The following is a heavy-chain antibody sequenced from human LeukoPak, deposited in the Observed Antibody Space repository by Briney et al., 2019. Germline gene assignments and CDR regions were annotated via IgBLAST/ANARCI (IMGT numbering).Heavy chain of an antibody. CDR3: ARGPVITFGGVIVKKDSYYGMDV. J-gene: IGHJ6*02. D-gene: IGHD3-16*02. CDR2: IIPILGIA. V-gene: IGHV1-69*02. Sequence: ASVTVSFTASGGTFTIYTICWVRQAPGQGLEWMGRIIPILGIANYSQKFQGRVTITADKSTSTAYMELSSLGSEDTAVYYCARGPVITFGGVIVKKDSYYGMDVWGQGTTVTVAS. CDR1: GGTFTIYT.